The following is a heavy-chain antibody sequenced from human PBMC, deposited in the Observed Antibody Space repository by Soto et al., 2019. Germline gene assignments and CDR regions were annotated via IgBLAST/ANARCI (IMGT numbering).Heavy chain of an antibody. CDR2: IYPGDSDT. D-gene: IGHD6-13*01. CDR1: GYSFTSYW. J-gene: IGHJ6*02. Sequence: GESLKISCNGPGYSFTSYWINWVRQMPGKGLEWMGIIYPGDSDTRYSPSFQGQVTISADKSIDTAYLQWRSLKASDTAVYYCARHHGSPGSYFGLDVWGQGTTVTVSS. CDR3: ARHHGSPGSYFGLDV. V-gene: IGHV5-51*01.